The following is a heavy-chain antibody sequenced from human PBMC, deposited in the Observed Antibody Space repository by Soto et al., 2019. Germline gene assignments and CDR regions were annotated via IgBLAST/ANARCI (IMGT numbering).Heavy chain of an antibody. D-gene: IGHD2-2*01. J-gene: IGHJ4*02. Sequence: SETLSLTCTVSGCSISSGDYYWSWIRQPPGKGLEWIGYIYYSGSTYYNPSLKSRVTISVDTSKNQFSLKLSSVTAADTAVYYCASTPYQLLFYFDYWGQGTLVTVSS. CDR3: ASTPYQLLFYFDY. V-gene: IGHV4-30-4*01. CDR1: GCSISSGDYY. CDR2: IYYSGST.